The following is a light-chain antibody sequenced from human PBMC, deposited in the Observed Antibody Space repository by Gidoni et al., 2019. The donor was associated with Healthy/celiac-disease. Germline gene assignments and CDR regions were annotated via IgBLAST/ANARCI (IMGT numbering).Light chain of an antibody. Sequence: EIVMTQSPATLSVSPGERATLSCRASQSVSSNLAWYQQQPGQAPRPLIYGASTRAPGIPARFSGSGSGTEFTLTISSLQSEDFAVYYCQQYNNWPPWTFGQGTKVEIK. CDR3: QQYNNWPPWT. CDR2: GAS. V-gene: IGKV3-15*01. J-gene: IGKJ1*01. CDR1: QSVSSN.